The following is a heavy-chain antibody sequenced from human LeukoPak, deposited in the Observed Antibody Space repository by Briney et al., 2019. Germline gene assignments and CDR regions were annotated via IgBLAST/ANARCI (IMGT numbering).Heavy chain of an antibody. Sequence: GGSLRLSCAASGFSFSSYSIHWVRQAPGKGLEWVAVISYDGSNKYYADSVKGRFTISRDNSKNTLYLQMNSLRAEDTAVYYCAKVRLYSSPYYFDYWGQGTLVTVSS. CDR1: GFSFSSYS. CDR2: ISYDGSNK. D-gene: IGHD4-11*01. J-gene: IGHJ4*02. CDR3: AKVRLYSSPYYFDY. V-gene: IGHV3-30-3*01.